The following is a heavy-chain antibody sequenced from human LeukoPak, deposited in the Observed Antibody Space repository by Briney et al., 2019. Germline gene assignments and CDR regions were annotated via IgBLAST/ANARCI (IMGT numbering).Heavy chain of an antibody. V-gene: IGHV3-53*01. D-gene: IGHD1-1*01. CDR1: GLSISDNY. CDR2: IHSGGNI. J-gene: IGHJ6*02. CDR3: ARDRGYAMDV. Sequence: PGGSLRLSCAASGLSISDNYMSWVRQAPGKGLEWVSIIHSGGNIYYADSVKGRFTISRDNSKNTLYLQVNSLRAEDTAVYYCARDRGYAMDVWGQGTTVIVSS.